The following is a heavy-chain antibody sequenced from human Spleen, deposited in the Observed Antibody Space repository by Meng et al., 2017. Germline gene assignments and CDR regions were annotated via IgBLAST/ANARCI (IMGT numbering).Heavy chain of an antibody. J-gene: IGHJ4*02. CDR1: GYTFTNYW. D-gene: IGHD4-11*01. CDR3: AKVTSWGEFFDY. CDR2: IYPGDSHT. Sequence: GESLKISCKGSGYTFTNYWIGWVRQMPGKGLEWVGIIYPGDSHTRYSPSFQGQVTISADKSISTAYLQWTSLKASDTAMYYCAKVTSWGEFFDYWGQGTLVTVSS. V-gene: IGHV5-51*01.